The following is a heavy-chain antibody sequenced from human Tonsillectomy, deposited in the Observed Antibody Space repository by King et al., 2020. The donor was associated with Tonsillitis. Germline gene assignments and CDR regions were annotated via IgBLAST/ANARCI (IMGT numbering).Heavy chain of an antibody. CDR3: AKDHSSGLYSVYDY. Sequence: VQLVESGGGVVQPGRSLRLSCAASGFTFSSYGMHWVRQAPGKGLEWVAVISYDGSNKYYADSVKGRFTISRDNSKNTLYLQMNSLRPEDTAVYYCAKDHSSGLYSVYDYWGRGTLVTVSS. V-gene: IGHV3-30*18. J-gene: IGHJ4*02. CDR2: ISYDGSNK. D-gene: IGHD6-19*01. CDR1: GFTFSSYG.